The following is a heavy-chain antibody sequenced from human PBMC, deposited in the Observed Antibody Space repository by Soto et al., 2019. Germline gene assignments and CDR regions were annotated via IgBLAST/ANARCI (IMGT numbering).Heavy chain of an antibody. V-gene: IGHV4-30-4*01. J-gene: IGHJ6*02. CDR3: ARVDILTVYGCMDV. Sequence: SETLSLTCSVSGDSISNLDYFWAWIRQPPGQALEYIGYIYKSATTYYNPSFESRVAISVDTSKSQFSLNVTSVTAADTAVYYCARVDILTVYGCMDVWGQGTTVTVSS. CDR2: IYKSATT. D-gene: IGHD3-9*01. CDR1: GDSISNLDYF.